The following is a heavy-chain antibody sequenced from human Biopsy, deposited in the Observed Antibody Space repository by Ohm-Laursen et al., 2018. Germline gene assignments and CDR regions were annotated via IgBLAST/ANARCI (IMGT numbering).Heavy chain of an antibody. V-gene: IGHV1-69*13. CDR2: IIPIFGTA. J-gene: IGHJ4*02. Sequence: ASVKVSCNASGGTFTNYAISWVRQAPGQGLEWMGGIIPIFGTANYAQKFQGRVTITADESTSTAHMELSSLRSDDTAVYYCARDALGGGSYRFFYWGQGSLVTVSS. CDR3: ARDALGGGSYRFFY. CDR1: GGTFTNYA. D-gene: IGHD1-26*01.